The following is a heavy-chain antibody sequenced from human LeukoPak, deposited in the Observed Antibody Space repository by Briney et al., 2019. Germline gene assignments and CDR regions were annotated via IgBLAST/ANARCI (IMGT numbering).Heavy chain of an antibody. CDR3: ARGRGFDP. V-gene: IGHV4-34*01. Sequence: SETLSLTCAVYGGSFSGYYWSWIRQPPGKGLEWIGEINHSGSTNYNPSLKSRVTISVDTSKNQFSLKLSSVTAADTAVYYCARGRGFDPWGEGTLVTVSS. J-gene: IGHJ5*02. CDR1: GGSFSGYY. CDR2: INHSGST.